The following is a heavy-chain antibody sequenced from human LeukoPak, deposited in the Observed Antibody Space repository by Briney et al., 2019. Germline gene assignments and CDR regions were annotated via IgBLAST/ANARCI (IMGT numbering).Heavy chain of an antibody. D-gene: IGHD3-22*01. Sequence: PSETLSLTCTVSGGSISSSDYYWSWIRQPPGKGLEWIGYIYYSGSTNYNPSLKSRVTISVDTSKNQFSLKLSSVTAADTAVYYCARLMNDYYDSSGPFDYWGQGTLVTVSS. J-gene: IGHJ4*02. CDR1: GGSISSSDYY. CDR2: IYYSGST. CDR3: ARLMNDYYDSSGPFDY. V-gene: IGHV4-61*08.